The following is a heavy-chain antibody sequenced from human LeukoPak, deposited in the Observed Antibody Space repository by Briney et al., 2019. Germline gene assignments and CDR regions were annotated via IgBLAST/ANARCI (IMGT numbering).Heavy chain of an antibody. D-gene: IGHD5-24*01. CDR3: ARGPDRRDGYKSLDY. J-gene: IGHJ4*02. V-gene: IGHV4-4*07. CDR1: GGSISNYY. Sequence: SGTLSLTCTVSGGSISNYYWSWIRQPAGKGLEWIGRIYTSGSANYSPSLKSRATMSVDTSENQFSLKLYSMTAADTAVYYCARGPDRRDGYKSLDYWGQGTLVTVCS. CDR2: IYTSGSA.